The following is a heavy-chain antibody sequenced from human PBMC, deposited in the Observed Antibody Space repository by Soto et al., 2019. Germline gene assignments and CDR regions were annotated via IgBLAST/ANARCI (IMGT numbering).Heavy chain of an antibody. CDR1: GYTFSNFG. J-gene: IGHJ4*02. V-gene: IGHV1-8*02. CDR3: AKSPGMYYYDSSGYYHYDY. CDR2: ISPNSGNT. Sequence: ASVKVSCKASGYTFSNFGISWVRQAPGEGLEWMGWISPNSGNTGYAQKFQGRVTMTRNTSISTAYMELSSLRSEDTAVYYCAKSPGMYYYDSSGYYHYDYWGQGTLVTVSS. D-gene: IGHD3-22*01.